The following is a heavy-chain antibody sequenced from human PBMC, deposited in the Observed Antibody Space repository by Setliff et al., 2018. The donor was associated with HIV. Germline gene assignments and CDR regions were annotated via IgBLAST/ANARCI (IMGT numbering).Heavy chain of an antibody. D-gene: IGHD1-26*01. CDR2: IYYSGST. V-gene: IGHV4-39*01. Sequence: PSETLSLTCTVSGGSIRSSSSYWGWIRQPPGKGLEWIGIIYYSGSTYYKPSLKSRVTISVDTSKNQFSLKLNSVTAADTAVYYCARIVRWELVATSTFFYYYMDVWGKGTTVTVSS. J-gene: IGHJ6*03. CDR1: GGSIRSSSSY. CDR3: ARIVRWELVATSTFFYYYMDV.